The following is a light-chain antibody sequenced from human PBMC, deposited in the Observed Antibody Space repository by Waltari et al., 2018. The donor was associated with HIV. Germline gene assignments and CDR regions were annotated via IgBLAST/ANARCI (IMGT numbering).Light chain of an antibody. CDR3: QSYYLNNVV. CDR1: SGNIAGYV. Sequence: NFMLTQPHSLSESPGNTVTIPCTRSSGNIAGYVLLRYQQRPCSSPTTVIYEDKRRPSGVPERFSGSIDTSSNSASLTISGLETEDEADYYCQSYYLNNVVFGGGTKLTVL. J-gene: IGLJ2*01. CDR2: EDK. V-gene: IGLV6-57*01.